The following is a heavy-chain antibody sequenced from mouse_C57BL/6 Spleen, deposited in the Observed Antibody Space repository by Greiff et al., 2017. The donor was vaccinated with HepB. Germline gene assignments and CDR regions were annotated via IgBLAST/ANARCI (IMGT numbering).Heavy chain of an antibody. CDR3: ARTPYGNYEGYYFDY. V-gene: IGHV1-55*01. J-gene: IGHJ2*01. CDR1: GYTFTSYW. CDR2: IYPGSGST. D-gene: IGHD2-1*01. Sequence: QVQLKQPGAELVKPGASVKMSCKASGYTFTSYWITWVKQRPGQGLEWIGDIYPGSGSTNYNEKFKSKATLTVDTSSSTAYMQLSSLTSEDSAVYYCARTPYGNYEGYYFDYWGQGTTLTVSS.